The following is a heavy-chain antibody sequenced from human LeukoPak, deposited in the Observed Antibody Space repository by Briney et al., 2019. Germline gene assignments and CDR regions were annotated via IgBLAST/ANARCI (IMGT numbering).Heavy chain of an antibody. CDR1: GYTFTSNG. J-gene: IGHJ4*02. D-gene: IGHD5-18*01. V-gene: IGHV1-18*01. CDR2: ISCNNGDT. CDR3: ARDGGTAGYSSGSDY. Sequence: GASVKVSCKASGYTFTSNGITWVRQAPGQGLEWVGWISCNNGDTGYAQKFQGRVTVTTDTSTSTAYMELRSLRSDDTAVYYCARDGGTAGYSSGSDYWGQGTLVTVSS.